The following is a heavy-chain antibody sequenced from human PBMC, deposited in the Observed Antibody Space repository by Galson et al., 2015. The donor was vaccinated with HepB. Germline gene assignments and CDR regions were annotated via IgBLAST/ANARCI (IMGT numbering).Heavy chain of an antibody. D-gene: IGHD6-13*01. CDR2: ISYDGSNK. Sequence: SLRLSCAASGFTFSSYAMHWVRQAPGKGLEWVAVISYDGSNKYYADSVKGRFTISRDNSKDTLYLQMNSLRAEATAVYYCARNGIAAAGGRGNYYYYGMDVWGQGTTVTVSS. CDR3: ARNGIAAAGGRGNYYYYGMDV. V-gene: IGHV3-30*04. CDR1: GFTFSSYA. J-gene: IGHJ6*02.